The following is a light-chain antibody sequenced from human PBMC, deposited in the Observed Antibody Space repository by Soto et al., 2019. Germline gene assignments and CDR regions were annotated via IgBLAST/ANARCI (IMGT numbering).Light chain of an antibody. CDR1: QSVSGP. J-gene: IGKJ4*01. CDR3: QQRSNWPLT. Sequence: EIVLTQSPATLSLSPGERATLSCRASQSVSGPLAWYQQKFGQAPRLLIYDASNRATGIPARFSGSGSGTDFTLTISSLEPEDFAVYYCQQRSNWPLTFGGGTKVDIK. V-gene: IGKV3-11*01. CDR2: DAS.